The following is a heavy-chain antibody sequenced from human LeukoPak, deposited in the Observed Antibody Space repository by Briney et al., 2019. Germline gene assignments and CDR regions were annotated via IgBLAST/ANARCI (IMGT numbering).Heavy chain of an antibody. CDR2: ISGSGGST. D-gene: IGHD3-3*01. CDR1: GFTFSSYA. CDR3: AKEVIFWSGPPPDY. V-gene: IGHV3-23*01. J-gene: IGHJ4*02. Sequence: GGSLRLSCAASGFTFSSYAMSSVRQAPGKGLEWVSAISGSGGSTYYADSVKGRFTISRDNSKNTLYLQMNSLRAEDTAVYYCAKEVIFWSGPPPDYWGQGTLVTVSS.